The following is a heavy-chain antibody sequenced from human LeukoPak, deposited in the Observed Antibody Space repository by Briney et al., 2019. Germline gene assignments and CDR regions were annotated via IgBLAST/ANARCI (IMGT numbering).Heavy chain of an antibody. Sequence: PGGSLRLSCVASGFTFSHYWMSWVRQAPGRGLEWVANIKQDGSEKYYFVDSVKGRFTISRDNAKNSLYLQMNSLRAEDTAVYYCASRGYFDCWGQGTLVTVSS. J-gene: IGHJ4*02. D-gene: IGHD3-10*01. CDR1: GFTFSHYW. CDR3: ASRGYFDC. CDR2: IKQDGSEK. V-gene: IGHV3-7*02.